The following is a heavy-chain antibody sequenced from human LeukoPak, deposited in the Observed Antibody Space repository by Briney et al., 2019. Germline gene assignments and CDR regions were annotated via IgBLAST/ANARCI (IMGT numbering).Heavy chain of an antibody. CDR3: TRGAYSSGPFDP. J-gene: IGHJ5*02. V-gene: IGHV3-23*01. Sequence: PGGSLRLSCAASGFTFSNYAMNWVRQAPGKGLEWVSLISGSTGSTYYADSVKGRFTISRDNAKNTLYLQMNSLRAEDTAVYYCTRGAYSSGPFDPWGQGTLVTVSS. CDR1: GFTFSNYA. CDR2: ISGSTGST. D-gene: IGHD6-19*01.